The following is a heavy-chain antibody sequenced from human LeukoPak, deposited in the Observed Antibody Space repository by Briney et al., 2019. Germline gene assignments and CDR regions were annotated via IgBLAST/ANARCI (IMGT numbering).Heavy chain of an antibody. Sequence: GASVKVSCKTSGYPFTTWEINWVRQAAGQGLEWMGWVHPNSGDTDYAQRFQGRVTMTRDTSTSTVYMELRGLRYDDTPVYFCARGPRNDPWGQGTLVTVSS. CDR3: ARGPRNDP. V-gene: IGHV1-8*01. D-gene: IGHD1-14*01. J-gene: IGHJ5*02. CDR1: GYPFTTWE. CDR2: VHPNSGDT.